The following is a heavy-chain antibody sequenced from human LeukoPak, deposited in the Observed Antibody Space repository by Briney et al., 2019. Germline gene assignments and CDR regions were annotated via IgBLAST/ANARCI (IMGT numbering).Heavy chain of an antibody. V-gene: IGHV1-69*04. D-gene: IGHD3-16*01. J-gene: IGHJ4*02. CDR3: VAGGVMGFSFDY. CDR1: GATFSSYA. CDR2: IIPILGIA. Sequence: ASVKVSCKASGATFSSYAISPVRQAPGQRLEWIGRIIPILGIANYAQKFQGRVTITADKSTSTAYMELSSLRSEDTAVYYCVAGGVMGFSFDYWGQGTLVTVSS.